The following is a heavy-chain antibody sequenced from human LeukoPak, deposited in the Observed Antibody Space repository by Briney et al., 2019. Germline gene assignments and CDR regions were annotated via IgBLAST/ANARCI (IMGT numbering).Heavy chain of an antibody. V-gene: IGHV3-30*02. J-gene: IGHJ4*02. CDR1: GFTFSSYG. Sequence: PGGPLRLSCAASGFTFSSYGMHWVRQAPGKGLEWVAFIRYDGSNKYYADSVKGRFTISRDNSKNTLYLQMNSLRAEDTAVYYCAKDRGVTGYFDYWGQRTLVTVSS. CDR2: IRYDGSNK. CDR3: AKDRGVTGYFDY. D-gene: IGHD1-14*01.